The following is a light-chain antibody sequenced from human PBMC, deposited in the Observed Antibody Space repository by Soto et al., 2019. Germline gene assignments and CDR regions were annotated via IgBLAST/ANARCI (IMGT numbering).Light chain of an antibody. CDR2: GNR. J-gene: IGLJ1*01. Sequence: QSVLTQPPSVSGAPGQRVTISCTGNNSNLGAGYDVHWYQQLPGAAPKLVIFGNRNRPSGVPERFSGSKSGTSASLAITGLQAEDEADYYCSSYRSSTTFVFGTGTKLTVL. CDR3: SSYRSSTTFV. CDR1: NSNLGAGYD. V-gene: IGLV1-40*01.